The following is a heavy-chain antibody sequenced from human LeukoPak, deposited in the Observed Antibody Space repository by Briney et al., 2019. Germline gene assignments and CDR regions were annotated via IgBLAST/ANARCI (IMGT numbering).Heavy chain of an antibody. J-gene: IGHJ4*02. Sequence: ASVKVSCKASGGTFSSYAISWARQAPGQGLEWMGGIIPIFGTANYAQKFQGRVTITTGESTSTAYMELSSLRSEDTAVYYCARQKETGYYNYYFDYWGQGTLVTVSS. CDR2: IIPIFGTA. CDR3: ARQKETGYYNYYFDY. V-gene: IGHV1-69*05. CDR1: GGTFSSYA. D-gene: IGHD3-9*01.